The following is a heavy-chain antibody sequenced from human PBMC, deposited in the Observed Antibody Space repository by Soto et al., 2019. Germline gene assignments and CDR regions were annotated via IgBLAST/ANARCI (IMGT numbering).Heavy chain of an antibody. J-gene: IGHJ4*02. V-gene: IGHV3-33*01. CDR2: IWYDGSNK. D-gene: IGHD6-19*01. CDR3: ARGASSGWYLAYYFDY. Sequence: QVQLVESGGGVVQPGRSLRLSCAASGFTFSSYGMHWVRQAPGKGLEWVAVIWYDGSNKYYADSVKGRFTISRDNSKNPLYLQMNSLRAEDTAVYYCARGASSGWYLAYYFDYWGQGTLVTVSS. CDR1: GFTFSSYG.